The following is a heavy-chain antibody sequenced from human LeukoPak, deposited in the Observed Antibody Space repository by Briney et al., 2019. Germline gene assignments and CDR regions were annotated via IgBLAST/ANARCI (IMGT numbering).Heavy chain of an antibody. Sequence: ASVKVSCKASGYTFTGYSVHWVRQAPGQGLEWMGWINPNSGGTKYALKFQGRVTVTSDTSTSTAYMELRSLKSDDTAVYFCARVAFSKYHYYMDVWGKGTTVTVSS. CDR1: GYTFTGYS. D-gene: IGHD4-11*01. V-gene: IGHV1-2*02. CDR3: ARVAFSKYHYYMDV. CDR2: INPNSGGT. J-gene: IGHJ6*03.